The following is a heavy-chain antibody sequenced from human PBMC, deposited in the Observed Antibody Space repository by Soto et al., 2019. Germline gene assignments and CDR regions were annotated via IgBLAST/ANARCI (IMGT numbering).Heavy chain of an antibody. J-gene: IGHJ6*02. V-gene: IGHV1-69*13. Sequence: SVKVSCKASGGTFSSYAISWVRQAPGQRLEWMGEIIPIFGTANYAQKFQGRVTITADESTSTAYMELSSLRSEDTALYYCARAADRSAYYYYGMDVWGQGTTVTVSS. CDR2: IIPIFGTA. CDR3: ARAADRSAYYYYGMDV. CDR1: GGTFSSYA. D-gene: IGHD3-3*01.